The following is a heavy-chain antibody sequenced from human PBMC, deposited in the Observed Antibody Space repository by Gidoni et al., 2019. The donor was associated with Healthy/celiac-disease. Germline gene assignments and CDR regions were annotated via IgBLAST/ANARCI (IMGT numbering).Heavy chain of an antibody. J-gene: IGHJ4*02. CDR2: INHSGST. CDR3: ARGGGGDVLIQRFDY. D-gene: IGHD5-18*01. V-gene: IGHV4-34*01. Sequence: QVQLQQWGAGLLKPSETLSLTCAVYGGSFSGYYWSWIRQPPGKGLEWIGEINHSGSTNYNPSLKSRVTISVDTSKNQFSLKLSSVTAADTAVYYCARGGGGDVLIQRFDYWGQGTLVTVSS. CDR1: GGSFSGYY.